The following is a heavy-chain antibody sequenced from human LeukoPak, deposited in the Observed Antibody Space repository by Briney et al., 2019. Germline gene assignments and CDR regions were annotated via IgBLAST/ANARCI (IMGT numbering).Heavy chain of an antibody. Sequence: SVKVSCKASGGTFSSYAISWVRQAPGQGLEWMGRIIPVFGTANYAQKFQGRVTITTDESTSTAYMELSSLRSEDTAVYYCARDGAPYGGSGSYYPLYYFDYWGQGTLVTVSS. CDR2: IIPVFGTA. D-gene: IGHD3-10*01. V-gene: IGHV1-69*05. J-gene: IGHJ4*02. CDR1: GGTFSSYA. CDR3: ARDGAPYGGSGSYYPLYYFDY.